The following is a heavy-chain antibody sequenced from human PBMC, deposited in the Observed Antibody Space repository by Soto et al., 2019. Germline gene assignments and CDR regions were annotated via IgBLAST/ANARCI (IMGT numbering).Heavy chain of an antibody. CDR2: ISYDGRNK. J-gene: IGHJ4*02. Sequence: QVQLVESGGGVVQPGRSLRLSCAASGFTFSSYGMHWVRQAPGKGLEWVAVISYDGRNKYYADSVKGRFTISRDNSKNTQYLQMNSLRGEDTAVYYCAKYCSGGSCCGFIDYWGQGTLVTVSS. D-gene: IGHD2-15*01. CDR1: GFTFSSYG. V-gene: IGHV3-30*18. CDR3: AKYCSGGSCCGFIDY.